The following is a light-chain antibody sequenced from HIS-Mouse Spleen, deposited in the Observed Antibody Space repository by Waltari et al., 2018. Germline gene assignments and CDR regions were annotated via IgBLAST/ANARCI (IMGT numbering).Light chain of an antibody. CDR3: YSTDSSGNHRV. J-gene: IGLJ2*01. CDR2: EDS. CDR1: ALQTKY. Sequence: SYELTQPPSVSVSPGQTARITCSGDALQTKYAYWYQQKSGQAPVLVIYEDSKRPSGIPERFSGSSSGTMATLTISGAQVEDEADYYYYSTDSSGNHRVFGGGTKLTVL. V-gene: IGLV3-10*01.